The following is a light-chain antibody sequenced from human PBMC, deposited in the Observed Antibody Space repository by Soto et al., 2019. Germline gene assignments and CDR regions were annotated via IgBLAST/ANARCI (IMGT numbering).Light chain of an antibody. J-gene: IGLJ1*01. Sequence: QSALTQPRSVSGSPGQSVTISCTGTSSDVGGYNYVSWYQQYPDKAPKVIIYDVSKRPSGVPDRFSGSKSGNTASLIISGLQTEDDADYYCCSYADTYSYVFGTATKVTVL. CDR3: CSYADTYSYV. CDR2: DVS. V-gene: IGLV2-11*01. CDR1: SSDVGGYNY.